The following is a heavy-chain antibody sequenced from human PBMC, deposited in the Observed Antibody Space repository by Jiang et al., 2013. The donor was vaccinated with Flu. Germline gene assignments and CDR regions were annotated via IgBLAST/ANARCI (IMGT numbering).Heavy chain of an antibody. CDR3: ARDGARGDFNFDY. Sequence: QLLESGGGLVQPGGSLRLSCAASGFTVSSNYMSWVRQAPGKGLEWVSVIYSGGSTYYADSVKGRFTISRHNSKNTLYLQMNSLRAEDTAVYYCARDGARGDFNFDYWGQGTLVTVSS. D-gene: IGHD3-10*01. V-gene: IGHV3-53*04. CDR2: IYSGGST. J-gene: IGHJ4*02. CDR1: GFTVSSNY.